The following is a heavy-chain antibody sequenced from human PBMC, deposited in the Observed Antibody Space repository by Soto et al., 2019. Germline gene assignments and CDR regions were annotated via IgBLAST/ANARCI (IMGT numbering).Heavy chain of an antibody. V-gene: IGHV3-7*01. D-gene: IGHD1-1*01. CDR3: TRDFQGPLDYGMDV. J-gene: IGHJ6*02. Sequence: PGGSRRRSWADSGFTFSSYWMSWVRQAPGKGLEWVANVKYDGSQTYYVGSVKGRFTISRDNAKNSLYLQMNSLRAEDTAVYYCTRDFQGPLDYGMDVWGQGTTVTV. CDR2: VKYDGSQT. CDR1: GFTFSSYW.